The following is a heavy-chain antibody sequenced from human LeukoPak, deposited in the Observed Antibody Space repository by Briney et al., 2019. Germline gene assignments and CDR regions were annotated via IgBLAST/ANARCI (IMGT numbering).Heavy chain of an antibody. CDR1: GFTFSSYA. V-gene: IGHV3-7*01. CDR3: ARDGTAAGLYFDL. D-gene: IGHD6-13*01. Sequence: HTGGSLRLSCAASGFTFSSYAMSWVRQAPGKGLEWVASIRQDGSEKTYVDSVKGRFTISRDNTKNSLSLQLNGLRAEDTAVYYCARDGTAAGLYFDLWGQGTLVTVSS. J-gene: IGHJ4*01. CDR2: IRQDGSEK.